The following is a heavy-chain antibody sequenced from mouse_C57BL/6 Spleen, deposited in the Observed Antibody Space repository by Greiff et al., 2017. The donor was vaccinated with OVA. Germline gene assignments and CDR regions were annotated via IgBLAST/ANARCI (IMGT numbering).Heavy chain of an antibody. CDR2: IYPRSGNT. CDR3: AYYGDYYAMDY. CDR1: GYTFTSYG. D-gene: IGHD1-2*01. Sequence: ESGAELARPGASVKLSCKASGYTFTSYGISWVKQRTGQGLEWIGEIYPRSGNTYYNEKFKGKATLTADKSSSTAYMELRSLTSEDSAVYFCAYYGDYYAMDYWGQGTSVTVSS. V-gene: IGHV1-81*01. J-gene: IGHJ4*01.